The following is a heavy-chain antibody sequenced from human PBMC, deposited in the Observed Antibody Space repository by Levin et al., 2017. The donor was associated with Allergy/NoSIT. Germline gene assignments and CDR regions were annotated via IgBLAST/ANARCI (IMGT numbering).Heavy chain of an antibody. D-gene: IGHD3-3*01. CDR2: IIPIFGTA. CDR3: ARAAYYDFWSGHVPFDP. Sequence: ASVKVSCKASGGTFSSYAISWVRQAPGQGLEWMGGIIPIFGTANYAQKFQGRVTITADESTSTAYMELSSLRSEDTAVYYRARAAYYDFWSGHVPFDPWGQGTLVTVSS. J-gene: IGHJ5*02. V-gene: IGHV1-69*13. CDR1: GGTFSSYA.